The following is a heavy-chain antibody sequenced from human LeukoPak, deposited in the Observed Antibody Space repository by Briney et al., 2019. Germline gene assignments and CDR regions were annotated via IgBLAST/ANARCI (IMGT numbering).Heavy chain of an antibody. CDR2: IKQDGSEK. V-gene: IGHV3-7*03. CDR3: ARDDSSGWYYFDY. Sequence: GGSLRLSCAASRFTFSRYWMSWVRQAPGKGLEWVANIKQDGSEKYYVDSVKGRFTISRDNAKNSLYLQMNSLRAEDTAAYYCARDDSSGWYYFDYWGQGTLVTVSS. CDR1: RFTFSRYW. D-gene: IGHD6-19*01. J-gene: IGHJ4*02.